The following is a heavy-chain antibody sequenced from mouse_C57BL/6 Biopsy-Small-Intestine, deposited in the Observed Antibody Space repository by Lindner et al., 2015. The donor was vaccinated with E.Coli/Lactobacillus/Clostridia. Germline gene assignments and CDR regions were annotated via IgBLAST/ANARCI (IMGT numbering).Heavy chain of an antibody. CDR3: ARSLPMDPTGFDP. CDR1: GDSFTGYY. CDR2: IDPSSGDT. J-gene: IGHJ3*01. V-gene: IGHV1S14*01. D-gene: IGHD4-1*01. Sequence: SVKVSCKASGDSFTGYYVQWARQAPGQPFEWMGRIDPSSGDTDYARKFRGRVTMTRDTSLRTTYMELNSLTSDDTAFYYCARSLPMDPTGFDPWGQGTLVTVS.